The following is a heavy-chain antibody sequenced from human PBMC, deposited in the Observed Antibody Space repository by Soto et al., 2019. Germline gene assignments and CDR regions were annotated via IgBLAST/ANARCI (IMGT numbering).Heavy chain of an antibody. D-gene: IGHD1-20*01. CDR1: GGSISTYY. Sequence: SETLSLTCSVSGGSISTYYWSWVRQPPGKGLEWIGLIYYTGSTIYNPSLKSRVTMSVDTSNNQFSLLMKSVTAADTAIYYCARESFGDGIHKGFDPWGQGTLV. V-gene: IGHV4-59*01. CDR3: ARESFGDGIHKGFDP. J-gene: IGHJ5*02. CDR2: IYYTGST.